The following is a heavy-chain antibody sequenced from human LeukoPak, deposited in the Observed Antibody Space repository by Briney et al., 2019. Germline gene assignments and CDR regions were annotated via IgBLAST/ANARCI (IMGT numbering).Heavy chain of an antibody. CDR2: MNPNSGNT. V-gene: IGHV1-8*01. CDR1: GYTFTSYD. D-gene: IGHD3-10*01. Sequence: GASVKVSCKASGYTFTSYDINWVRQATGQGLEWMGWMNPNSGNTGYAQKFQGRVTMTRNTSISTAYMELSSLRSEDTAVYYCARAPSRLLFGELFCAFDIWGQGTMVTVSS. J-gene: IGHJ3*02. CDR3: ARAPSRLLFGELFCAFDI.